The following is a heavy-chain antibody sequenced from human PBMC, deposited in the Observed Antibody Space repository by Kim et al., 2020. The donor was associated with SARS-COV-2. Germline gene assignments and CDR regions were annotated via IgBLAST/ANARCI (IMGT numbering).Heavy chain of an antibody. V-gene: IGHV3-23*01. CDR3: AKRADSSGSGGSMDV. Sequence: DSVKGRCTISRKNTKNTVYLQMNSLRVEDTAVFYCAKRADSSGSGGSMDVWGQGTTVTVSS. J-gene: IGHJ6*02. D-gene: IGHD6-19*01.